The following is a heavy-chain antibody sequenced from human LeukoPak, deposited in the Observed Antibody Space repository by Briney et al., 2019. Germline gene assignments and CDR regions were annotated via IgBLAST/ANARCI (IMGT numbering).Heavy chain of an antibody. Sequence: VASVTVSCTASGYTFTSYGISWVRQAHGQGLEWMGWISAYNGNTNYAQKLQGRVTMTTDTSTSTAYMELRSLRSDDTAVYYCASQTEYGDYYDSSGYYSFGAFDIWGQGTMVTVSS. CDR1: GYTFTSYG. J-gene: IGHJ3*02. CDR3: ASQTEYGDYYDSSGYYSFGAFDI. V-gene: IGHV1-18*01. CDR2: ISAYNGNT. D-gene: IGHD3-22*01.